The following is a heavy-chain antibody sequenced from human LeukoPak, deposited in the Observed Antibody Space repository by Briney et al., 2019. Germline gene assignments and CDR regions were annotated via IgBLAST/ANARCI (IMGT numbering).Heavy chain of an antibody. V-gene: IGHV3-23*01. CDR2: ITSRGGTT. CDR3: AKDIRTISSFDI. J-gene: IGHJ3*02. D-gene: IGHD3-9*01. Sequence: GGSLRLSCAASGFTFSSYAMSWVRQAPEKGLEWVSGITSRGGTTYYADPVKGRFTISRDNSKNTLYLQMNSLRAGDTAVYYCAKDIRTISSFDIWGQGTMVTVSS. CDR1: GFTFSSYA.